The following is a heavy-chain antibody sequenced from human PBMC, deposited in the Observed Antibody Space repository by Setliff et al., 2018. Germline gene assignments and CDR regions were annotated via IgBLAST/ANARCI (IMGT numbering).Heavy chain of an antibody. V-gene: IGHV4-59*01. J-gene: IGHJ3*02. CDR1: GGSISSYY. D-gene: IGHD4-4*01. Sequence: SETLSLTCTVSGGSISSYYWSWIRLPPGKGLEWIGYIYYSGSTNYNPSLKSRVTISVDTSKNQFSLKLSSVTAADTAVYYCARGGNDYKWGAFDIWGQGTMVTVSS. CDR2: IYYSGST. CDR3: ARGGNDYKWGAFDI.